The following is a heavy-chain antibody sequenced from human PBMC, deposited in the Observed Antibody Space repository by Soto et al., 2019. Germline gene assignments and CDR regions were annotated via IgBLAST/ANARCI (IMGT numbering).Heavy chain of an antibody. CDR1: GYTFTTYD. Sequence: ASVKVSCKASGYTFTTYDISWVRQAPGQGLEWMGWISAYNGNTNYAQKLQGRVTMTTDTSTSTAYMELRSLGSDDTAVYYCARVGGYCSSTSCYRWFDPWGQGTPVTVSS. CDR2: ISAYNGNT. CDR3: ARVGGYCSSTSCYRWFDP. D-gene: IGHD2-2*01. J-gene: IGHJ5*02. V-gene: IGHV1-18*04.